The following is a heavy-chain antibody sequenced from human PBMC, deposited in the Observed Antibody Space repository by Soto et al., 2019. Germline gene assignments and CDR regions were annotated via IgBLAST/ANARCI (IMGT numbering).Heavy chain of an antibody. CDR3: GAYCGGDCYPSYYYGMDV. J-gene: IGHJ6*02. D-gene: IGHD2-21*02. V-gene: IGHV4-34*01. Sequence: PSETLSLTCAVYGRSFSGYYWSWIRQPPGKGLEWIGEINHSGSTNYNPSLKSRVTISVDTSKNQFSLKLSSVTAADTAVYYCGAYCGGDCYPSYYYGMDVWGQGTTVTVSS. CDR2: INHSGST. CDR1: GRSFSGYY.